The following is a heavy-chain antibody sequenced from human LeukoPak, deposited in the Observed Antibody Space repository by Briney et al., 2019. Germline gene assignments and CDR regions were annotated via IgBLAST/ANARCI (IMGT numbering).Heavy chain of an antibody. J-gene: IGHJ4*02. D-gene: IGHD3-10*01. CDR3: AKAGLLWFGELSKAGYFDY. CDR2: ISGSGGST. Sequence: GGSLRLSCAASGFTFSSYAMSWVRQAPGKGLEWVSAISGSGGSTYYADSVKGRFTISRDNSKNTLYLQMNSLRAEDTAVYYCAKAGLLWFGELSKAGYFDYWGQGTLVTVSS. V-gene: IGHV3-23*01. CDR1: GFTFSSYA.